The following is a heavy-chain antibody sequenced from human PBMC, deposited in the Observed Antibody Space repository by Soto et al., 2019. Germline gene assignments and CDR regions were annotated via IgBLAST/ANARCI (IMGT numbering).Heavy chain of an antibody. CDR2: IYPGDSDT. Sequence: GESLKISCKGSGYSFTSYWIGWVRQMPGKGLEWMGIIYPGDSDTRYSPSFQGQVTISADKSISTAYLQWSSLKASDTAMYYCARSGLGDYDYIWGSYRSAYMDVWGKGTTVTVSS. J-gene: IGHJ6*03. V-gene: IGHV5-51*01. D-gene: IGHD3-16*02. CDR3: ARSGLGDYDYIWGSYRSAYMDV. CDR1: GYSFTSYW.